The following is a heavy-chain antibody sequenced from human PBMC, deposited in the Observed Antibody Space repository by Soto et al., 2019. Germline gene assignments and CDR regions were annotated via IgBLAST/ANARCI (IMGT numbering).Heavy chain of an antibody. V-gene: IGHV4-39*01. CDR3: ARQSPDYLGSVGWFDP. CDR2: IYYSGTT. Sequence: SSETLSLTCTVSGGSISSSSYYWVWIRQPPGKGLEWIGSIYYSGTTYYNPSLKSRVTISVDTSKNQFSLKLRSVTAADTAVYYCARQSPDYLGSVGWFDPWGQGTLATVSS. D-gene: IGHD1-26*01. CDR1: GGSISSSSYY. J-gene: IGHJ5*02.